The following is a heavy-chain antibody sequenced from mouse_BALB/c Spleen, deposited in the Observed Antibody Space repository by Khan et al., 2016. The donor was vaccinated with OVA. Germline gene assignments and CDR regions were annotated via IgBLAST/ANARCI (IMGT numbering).Heavy chain of an antibody. Sequence: VQLQQSGAELVKPGASVKLSCKASGYIFTSYYMYWVKQRPGQGLEWIGEINPNNGGTNFNEKFKSKATLTVDKSSSTAYMQLSSLTSEDSAVYYCTRSGDGSFAYWDQGTLVTVSA. CDR1: GYIFTSYY. D-gene: IGHD2-3*01. CDR3: TRSGDGSFAY. J-gene: IGHJ3*01. V-gene: IGHV1S81*02. CDR2: INPNNGGT.